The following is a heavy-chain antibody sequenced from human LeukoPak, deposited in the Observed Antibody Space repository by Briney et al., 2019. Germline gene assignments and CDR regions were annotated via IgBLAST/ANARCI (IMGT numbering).Heavy chain of an antibody. CDR2: IYYSGST. V-gene: IGHV4-59*12. J-gene: IGHJ4*02. CDR3: ARRLSSGWYTTQSRKRLSVFDY. D-gene: IGHD6-19*01. CDR1: GGSISSYY. Sequence: PSETLSLTCTVSGGSISSYYWSWVRQPPGKGLEWIGYIYYSGSTNYNPSLKSRVTISVDTSKNQFSLKLSSVTAADTAVYYCARRLSSGWYTTQSRKRLSVFDYWGQGTLVTVSS.